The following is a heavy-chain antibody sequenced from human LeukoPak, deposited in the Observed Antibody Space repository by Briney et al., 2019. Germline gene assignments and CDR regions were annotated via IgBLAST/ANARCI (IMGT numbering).Heavy chain of an antibody. V-gene: IGHV3-11*01. J-gene: IGHJ3*02. CDR1: GFTFSDYY. D-gene: IGHD2-2*01. CDR3: AREEVDIVVVPARDDAFDI. CDR2: ISSSGSTI. Sequence: GGSLRLSCAASGFTFSDYYMSWIRQAPGKGLEWVSYISSSGSTIYYADSVKGRFTISRDNAKNSLYLQMNSLRAEDTAVYYCAREEVDIVVVPARDDAFDIWGQGTMVTVSS.